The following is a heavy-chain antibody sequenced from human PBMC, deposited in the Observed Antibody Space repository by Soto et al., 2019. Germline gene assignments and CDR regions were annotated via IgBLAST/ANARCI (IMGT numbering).Heavy chain of an antibody. CDR2: ISSSGSAI. V-gene: IGHV3-11*01. Sequence: QVQLVESGGGLVKPGGSLRLSCAASGFTFSDYYMSWIRQAPGKGLEWLSYISSSGSAIYYADSVKGRFTISRDNAKNSLYLKMNSLRAEDTAVYYCAGEGIQLWLHAFDIWGQGTMVTVSS. D-gene: IGHD5-18*01. CDR1: GFTFSDYY. J-gene: IGHJ3*02. CDR3: AGEGIQLWLHAFDI.